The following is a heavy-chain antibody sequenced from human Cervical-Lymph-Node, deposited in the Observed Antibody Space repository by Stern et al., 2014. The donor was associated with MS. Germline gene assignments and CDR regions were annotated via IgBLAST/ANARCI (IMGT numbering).Heavy chain of an antibody. J-gene: IGHJ4*02. CDR3: ARAAYSTSSYNY. Sequence: VQLVQSGAEVKKPGSSVKVSCKASGGTFNTNVISWVRQAPGQGLEWMGGIIPIFGTALYAQKFQGSVTITANESTRAVYMELSSLRSEDTAVYYGARAAYSTSSYNYWGQGTLVIVSS. CDR1: GGTFNTNV. CDR2: IIPIFGTA. D-gene: IGHD6-6*01. V-gene: IGHV1-69*01.